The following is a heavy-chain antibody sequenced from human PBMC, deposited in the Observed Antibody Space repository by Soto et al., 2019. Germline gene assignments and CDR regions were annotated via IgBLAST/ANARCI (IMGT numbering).Heavy chain of an antibody. CDR3: ARGGSSWLRGAFDI. Sequence: TLSLTCTVSGGSISSGDYYWSWIRQPPGKGLEWIGYIYYSGSTYYNPSLKSRVTISVDTSKNQFSLKLSSVTAADTAVYYCARGGSSWLRGAFDIWGQGTMVTVSS. CDR2: IYYSGST. J-gene: IGHJ3*02. CDR1: GGSISSGDYY. D-gene: IGHD6-13*01. V-gene: IGHV4-30-4*01.